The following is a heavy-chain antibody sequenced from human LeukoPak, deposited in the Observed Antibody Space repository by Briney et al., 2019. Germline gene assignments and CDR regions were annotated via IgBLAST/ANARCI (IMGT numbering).Heavy chain of an antibody. J-gene: IGHJ4*02. Sequence: SVKVSCKASGGTFSSYAISWVRQAPGQGLEWMGGIIPIFGTANYAQKFQGRVTITADESTSTAYMELSSLRSEGTAVYYCARGKGDPAGPFDYWGQGTLVTVSS. CDR2: IIPIFGTA. V-gene: IGHV1-69*01. D-gene: IGHD2-2*01. CDR3: ARGKGDPAGPFDY. CDR1: GGTFSSYA.